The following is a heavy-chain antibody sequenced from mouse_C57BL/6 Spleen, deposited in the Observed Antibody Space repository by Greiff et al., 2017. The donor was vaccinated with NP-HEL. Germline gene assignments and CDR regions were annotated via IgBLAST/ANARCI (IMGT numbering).Heavy chain of an antibody. CDR3: ARRTTVVAFDY. CDR2: IDPSDSYT. Sequence: VQLQQPGAELVKPGASVKLSCKASGYTFTSYWMHWVKQRPGQGLEWIGEIDPSDSYTNYNQKFKGKATLTVDTSSSTAYMQLSSLTSEDSAVYYCARRTTVVAFDYWGQGTTLTVSS. CDR1: GYTFTSYW. J-gene: IGHJ2*01. D-gene: IGHD1-1*01. V-gene: IGHV1-50*01.